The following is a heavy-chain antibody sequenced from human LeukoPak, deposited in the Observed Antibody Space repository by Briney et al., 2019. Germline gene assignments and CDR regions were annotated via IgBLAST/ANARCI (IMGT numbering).Heavy chain of an antibody. J-gene: IGHJ1*01. CDR1: GYTFTSYY. Sequence: GASVKVSCKASGYTFTSYYMHWVRQAPGQGLEWMGIINPSGGGTSYAQKFQGRVTMTRDTSTSTVYMELSSLRSEDTAVYYCARDQVAAAGTSTYHFQHWGQGTLVTVSS. CDR3: ARDQVAAAGTSTYHFQH. CDR2: INPSGGGT. V-gene: IGHV1-46*01. D-gene: IGHD6-13*01.